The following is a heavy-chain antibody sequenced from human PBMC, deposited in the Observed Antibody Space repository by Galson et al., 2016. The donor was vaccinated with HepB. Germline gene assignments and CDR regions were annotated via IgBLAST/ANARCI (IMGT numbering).Heavy chain of an antibody. J-gene: IGHJ3*02. CDR2: IRGSGGGP. CDR3: AKLQPNERSFDI. Sequence: SLRLSCAASGFTFSTYAMSWVRQAPGKGLEWVSVIRGSGGGPYYADSVKGRFTISRDTSKNTLNLQMNSLRAEDTAVYHCAKLQPNERSFDIWGQGTMVTVSS. CDR1: GFTFSTYA. V-gene: IGHV3-23*01. D-gene: IGHD5-18*01.